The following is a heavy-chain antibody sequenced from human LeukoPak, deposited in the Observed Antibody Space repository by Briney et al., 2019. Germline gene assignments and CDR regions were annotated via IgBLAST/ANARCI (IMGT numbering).Heavy chain of an antibody. J-gene: IGHJ6*02. D-gene: IGHD1-26*01. CDR1: GGSISSGGYY. Sequence: SETLSLTCTVSGGSISSGGYYWSWIRQHPGKGLEWIGYIYYSGSTYYNPSLKSRVTISVDTSKNQFSLKLSSVTAADTAVYYCARGRSNYYGMDVWGQGTTVTVSS. CDR2: IYYSGST. CDR3: ARGRSNYYGMDV. V-gene: IGHV4-31*03.